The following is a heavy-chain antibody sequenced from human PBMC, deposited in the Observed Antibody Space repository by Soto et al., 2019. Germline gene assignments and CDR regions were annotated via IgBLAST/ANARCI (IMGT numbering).Heavy chain of an antibody. V-gene: IGHV1-3*01. CDR2: INAGNGNT. CDR3: ATLSSQGYSFDY. Sequence: ASVKVSCKASGYTFTSYAMHWVRQAPGQRLEWVGWINAGNGNTKYSQKFQGRVTITRDTSASTAYMELSSLRSEDTAVYYCATLSSQGYSFDYWGQGTLVTVSS. D-gene: IGHD6-13*01. J-gene: IGHJ4*02. CDR1: GYTFTSYA.